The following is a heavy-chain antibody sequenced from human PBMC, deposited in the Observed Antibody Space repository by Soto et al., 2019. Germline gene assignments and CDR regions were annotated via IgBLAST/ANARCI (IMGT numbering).Heavy chain of an antibody. Sequence: QVQLVQSGAEVKKPGASVKVSCKASGYTFTSYYMHWVRQAPGQGLEWRGIINPSGGSTSYAQKFQGRVTMTRDTSTSTVYMELSSLRYEDTAVYYCARGVTMVRGVIGAKDYWGQGTLVTVSS. D-gene: IGHD3-10*01. V-gene: IGHV1-46*01. J-gene: IGHJ4*02. CDR2: INPSGGST. CDR3: ARGVTMVRGVIGAKDY. CDR1: GYTFTSYY.